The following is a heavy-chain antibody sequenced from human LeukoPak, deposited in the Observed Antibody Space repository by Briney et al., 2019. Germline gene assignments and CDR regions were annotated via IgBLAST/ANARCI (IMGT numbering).Heavy chain of an antibody. J-gene: IGHJ5*02. V-gene: IGHV1-8*03. CDR2: MNPNSGNT. D-gene: IGHD2-21*01. CDR1: GYTFTSYG. CDR3: ARGRGGPIDNWFDP. Sequence: ASVKDSCKASGYTFTSYGISWVRQDPGQGLEWMGWMNPNSGNTGYAQKFQGRVTITRNTSISTDYMELSSLRSEDTAVYYCARGRGGPIDNWFDPWGQGTLVTVSS.